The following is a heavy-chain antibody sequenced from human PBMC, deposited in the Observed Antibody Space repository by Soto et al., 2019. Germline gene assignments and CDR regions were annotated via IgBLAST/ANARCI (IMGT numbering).Heavy chain of an antibody. CDR1: GYTFTSYG. D-gene: IGHD3-16*01. CDR3: ARDDSPERGPDY. J-gene: IGHJ4*02. V-gene: IGHV1-8*02. Sequence: GASVKVSCKASGYTFTSYGISWVRQAPGQGLEWMGWMNPNSGNTGYAQKFQGRVTMTRNTSISTAYMELSSLRSEDTAVYYCARDDSPERGPDYWGQGTLVTVSS. CDR2: MNPNSGNT.